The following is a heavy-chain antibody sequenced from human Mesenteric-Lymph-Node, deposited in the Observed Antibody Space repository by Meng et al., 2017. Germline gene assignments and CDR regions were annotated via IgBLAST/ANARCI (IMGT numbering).Heavy chain of an antibody. Sequence: SVKVSCKASGDTFSRYAISWVRQAPGQGLEWMGGIIPNFGTANYAQKFQGRVTITADKSTSTAYMELSSLGSEDTAVYYCAREGPEYSSGWDGSAFDYWGQGTLVTVSS. CDR3: AREGPEYSSGWDGSAFDY. D-gene: IGHD6-19*01. V-gene: IGHV1-69*06. CDR2: IIPNFGTA. CDR1: GDTFSRYA. J-gene: IGHJ4*02.